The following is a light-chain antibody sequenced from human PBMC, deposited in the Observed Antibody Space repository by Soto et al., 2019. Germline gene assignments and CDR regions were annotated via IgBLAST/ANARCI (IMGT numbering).Light chain of an antibody. CDR2: GAS. CDR1: QSVSSN. CDR3: QEYNNWPSIT. J-gene: IGKJ5*01. V-gene: IGKV3-15*01. Sequence: EIVMTQSPATLSVSPGERATLSCRASQSVSSNLAWYQQKPGQGPRLLIYGASTRATGIPARFSGSESETEFTLTISSLQSEDFAVYYCQEYNNWPSITFGQGTRLEIK.